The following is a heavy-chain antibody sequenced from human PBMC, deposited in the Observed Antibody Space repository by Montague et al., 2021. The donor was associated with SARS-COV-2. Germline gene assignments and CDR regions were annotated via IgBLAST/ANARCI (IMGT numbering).Heavy chain of an antibody. CDR1: GGSISSDEYY. CDR3: ARVPGSWPARSWFDP. D-gene: IGHD6-13*01. V-gene: IGHV4-31*03. J-gene: IGHJ5*02. Sequence: TLSLACTVSGGSISSDEYYWSWIRQHPGKGLEWIGYIYYNGGSYYKPSLKSRVTISLDTSKNQFSLNLTSVTAADTAVYYCARVPGSWPARSWFDPWGQGTLVTISS. CDR2: IYYNGGS.